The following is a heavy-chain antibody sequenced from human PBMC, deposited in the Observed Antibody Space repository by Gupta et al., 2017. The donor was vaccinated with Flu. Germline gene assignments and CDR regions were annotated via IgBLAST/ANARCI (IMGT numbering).Heavy chain of an antibody. V-gene: IGHV1-2*02. Sequence: MGWLNPHSGGTNYAQRFQGRVTMTRHTSISTAYMELSRLRSDDTAVYYCARGGRSDIWSGYYSNSAHYGMDVWGQGTTVTVSS. CDR3: ARGGRSDIWSGYYSNSAHYGMDV. J-gene: IGHJ6*02. D-gene: IGHD3-3*01. CDR2: LNPHSGGT.